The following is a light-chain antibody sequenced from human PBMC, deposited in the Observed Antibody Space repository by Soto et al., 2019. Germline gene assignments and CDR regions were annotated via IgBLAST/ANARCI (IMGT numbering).Light chain of an antibody. Sequence: DIQMTQSPSSLSASVGDRVTITCRASQSISSYLNWYQQKPGKAPKLLIYKASSLESGVPSRFSGSGSGTEFTLTISSLQPDDFATYYCQQYNSYPWTFGQGTKVDIK. V-gene: IGKV1-5*03. CDR1: QSISSY. CDR2: KAS. CDR3: QQYNSYPWT. J-gene: IGKJ1*01.